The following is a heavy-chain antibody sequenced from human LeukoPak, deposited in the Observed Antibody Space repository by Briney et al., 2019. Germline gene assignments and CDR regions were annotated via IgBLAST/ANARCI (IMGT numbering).Heavy chain of an antibody. Sequence: SETLSLTCAVYGGSFSGYYWSWIRQPPGKGLEWIGEINHSGSTNYNPSLKSRATISVDTSKNQFSLKLSSVTAADTAVYYCARGRYLLYYFDYWGQGTLVTVSS. D-gene: IGHD1-14*01. J-gene: IGHJ4*02. CDR3: ARGRYLLYYFDY. CDR2: INHSGST. CDR1: GGSFSGYY. V-gene: IGHV4-34*01.